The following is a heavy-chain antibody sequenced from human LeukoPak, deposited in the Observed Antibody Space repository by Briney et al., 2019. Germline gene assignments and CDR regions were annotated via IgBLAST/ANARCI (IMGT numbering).Heavy chain of an antibody. CDR2: INHSGST. J-gene: IGHJ5*02. CDR3: ARRSGGYSSSWYRWFDP. V-gene: IGHV4-34*01. Sequence: SETLSLTCAVYGGSFSGYYWSWIRQPPGKGLEWIGEINHSGSTNYNPSLKSRVTILVDTSKNQFSLKLSSVTAADTAVYYCARRSGGYSSSWYRWFDPWGQGTLVTVSS. D-gene: IGHD6-13*01. CDR1: GGSFSGYY.